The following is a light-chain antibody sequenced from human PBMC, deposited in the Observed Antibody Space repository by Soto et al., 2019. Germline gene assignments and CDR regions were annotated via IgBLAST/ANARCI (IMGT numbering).Light chain of an antibody. CDR1: STDVGGYNY. V-gene: IGLV2-14*01. J-gene: IGLJ1*01. Sequence: QSVLTQPASVSGSPGQSITTSCTGTSTDVGGYNYVSWSQQHPGKGPKLMIYDVSNRPSGVSNLFSGSKSGNTASLTISGLQAEDEADYYCSSYTSSSTYVFGPGTKVTVL. CDR3: SSYTSSSTYV. CDR2: DVS.